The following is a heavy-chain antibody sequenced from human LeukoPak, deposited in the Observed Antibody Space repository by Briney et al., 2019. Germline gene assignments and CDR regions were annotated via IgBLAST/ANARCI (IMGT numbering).Heavy chain of an antibody. CDR2: IYPGDSAT. Sequence: KGGESLKISCKGSGYSFPNYWIAWVRQMPAKGQEWRGSIYPGDSATKYSPSFEGQVTLSADKSINTAYLQWSSLTASDTAMYYCARLTDYYDSSGYYRNYNWFDPWGQGNLVTVSS. CDR3: ARLTDYYDSSGYYRNYNWFDP. J-gene: IGHJ5*02. D-gene: IGHD3-22*01. V-gene: IGHV5-51*01. CDR1: GYSFPNYW.